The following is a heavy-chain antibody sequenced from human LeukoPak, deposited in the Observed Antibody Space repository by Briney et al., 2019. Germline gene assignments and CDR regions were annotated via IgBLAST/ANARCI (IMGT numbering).Heavy chain of an antibody. Sequence: GGSLRLSCAASGFTFSNHAMHWVRQAPGKGLEWVAVIWYDGSNKYYADSVKGRFTISRDNSKNTLYLQMNSLRAEDTGVYYCARETAMVPDYWGQGTLVTVSS. J-gene: IGHJ4*02. CDR2: IWYDGSNK. CDR3: ARETAMVPDY. CDR1: GFTFSNHA. V-gene: IGHV3-33*08. D-gene: IGHD5-18*01.